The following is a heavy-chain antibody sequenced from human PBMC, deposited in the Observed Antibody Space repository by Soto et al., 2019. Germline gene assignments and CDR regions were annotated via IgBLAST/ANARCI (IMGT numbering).Heavy chain of an antibody. V-gene: IGHV3-7*04. CDR2: IKQDGSET. D-gene: IGHD6-19*01. Sequence: EVQLVESGGGLVQPGESLRLSCAVSGITFSTYWMNWVRQTPGKGLEWVAIIKQDGSETFYVDSVRGRFTISRDNAKNSPPLLMDTLRADEAAVYYCVGGRGWLPDNWGQGTLVTVSS. CDR1: GITFSTYW. J-gene: IGHJ4*02. CDR3: VGGRGWLPDN.